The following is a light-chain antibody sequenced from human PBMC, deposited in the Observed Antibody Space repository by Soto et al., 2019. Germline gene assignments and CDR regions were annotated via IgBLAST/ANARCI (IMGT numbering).Light chain of an antibody. CDR1: QGIGDT. J-gene: IGKJ4*01. V-gene: IGKV3-15*01. CDR2: DTS. Sequence: EVVMSQSPSTLSVSAGEGATLSCRASQGIGDTLAWYQHKTGQTPRLLIYDTSTRATGVPTRFSGSRYGAEFNLTINSLQSEDFAVYYCQPYNNWPLTFGGGTKVDIK. CDR3: QPYNNWPLT.